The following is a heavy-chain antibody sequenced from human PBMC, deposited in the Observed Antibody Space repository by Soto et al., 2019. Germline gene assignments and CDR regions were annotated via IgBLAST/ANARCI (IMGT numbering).Heavy chain of an antibody. CDR2: ISSESNYI. CDR3: ARGRGPRVGPHDS. CDR1: GFSFFTYS. V-gene: IGHV3-21*02. Sequence: DVQLVESGGGLVKPGGSPRLSCAASGFSFFTYSLNWVRQAPGKGLEWVSSISSESNYIYYADSVKGRFTVSRDNAKNSLYLQMNSLRAEDTATYYCARGRGPRVGPHDSWGQGTLVTVSS. J-gene: IGHJ4*02. D-gene: IGHD1-26*01.